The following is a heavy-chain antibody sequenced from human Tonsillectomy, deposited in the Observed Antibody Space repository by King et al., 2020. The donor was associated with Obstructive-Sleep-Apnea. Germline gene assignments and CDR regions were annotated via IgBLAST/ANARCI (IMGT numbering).Heavy chain of an antibody. J-gene: IGHJ6*02. V-gene: IGHV4-59*01. CDR2: IYYSGST. CDR1: GGSISSYY. Sequence: VQLQESGPGLVKPSETLSRTCTVSGGSISSYYWSWIRQPPGKGLEWIGYIYYSGSTNYNPSLKSRVTISVDTSKNQFSLKLSSVTAADTAVYYCARDVAVIGMDVWGQGTTVTVSS. D-gene: IGHD6-19*01. CDR3: ARDVAVIGMDV.